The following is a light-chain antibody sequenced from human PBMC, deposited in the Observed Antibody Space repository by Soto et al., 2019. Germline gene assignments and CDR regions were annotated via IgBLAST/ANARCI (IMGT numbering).Light chain of an antibody. J-gene: IGKJ1*01. CDR1: QSVSSSY. CDR3: EQYGSSSWT. Sequence: EILLTQSPGTLSLSPGKRATLSCRASQSVSSSYINWYQQKPCQAPRLLINGASSRATGIPDRFSGSGSGTDFTLTISRLEPEDFAVYYCEQYGSSSWTFGQGTKVDIK. CDR2: GAS. V-gene: IGKV3-20*01.